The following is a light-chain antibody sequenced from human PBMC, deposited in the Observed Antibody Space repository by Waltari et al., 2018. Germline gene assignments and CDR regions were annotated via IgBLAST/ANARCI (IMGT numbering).Light chain of an antibody. CDR1: SSNIGTHY. Sequence: QSVLTQPPSASETPGQRVIISCSGSSSNIGTHYVYWYQRLPVMAPNLLIYKNSARPSAVLDRISGFKSGSSASLVISGLRSEDEADYFCAVWDDSLSTWMFGGGTKLTVL. J-gene: IGLJ3*02. CDR3: AVWDDSLSTWM. CDR2: KNS. V-gene: IGLV1-47*01.